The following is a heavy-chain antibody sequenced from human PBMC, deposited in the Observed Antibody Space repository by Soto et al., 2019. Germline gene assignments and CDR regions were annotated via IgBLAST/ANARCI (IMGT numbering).Heavy chain of an antibody. V-gene: IGHV5-51*01. Sequence: GESVKISCQVPQDIFTSNWIGWLRQMPGKGLEWMGVIYPDDSDVKYNPSFQGQVTISVDKSISTAYLQWSRLRDSDTAMYFCARHGVSFGPFDYWGQGTPVTV. CDR2: IYPDDSDV. CDR3: ARHGVSFGPFDY. D-gene: IGHD3-3*01. J-gene: IGHJ4*02. CDR1: QDIFTSNW.